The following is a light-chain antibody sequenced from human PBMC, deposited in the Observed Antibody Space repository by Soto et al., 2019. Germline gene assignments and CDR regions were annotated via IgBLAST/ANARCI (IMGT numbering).Light chain of an antibody. V-gene: IGKV3-20*01. CDR2: GAS. CDR3: HQYGRSPYT. CDR1: QSVSNNY. Sequence: EIVLTQSPGTLSLSPGERATLSCRASQSVSNNYLAWFQQKPGQAPRILIYGASSRATGIPDRFSGSESGTDFTLTISRLEPEDFAVYYCHQYGRSPYTFGQGTKLEIK. J-gene: IGKJ2*01.